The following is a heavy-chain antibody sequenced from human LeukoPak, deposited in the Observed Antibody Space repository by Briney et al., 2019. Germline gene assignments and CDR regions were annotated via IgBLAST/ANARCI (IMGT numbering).Heavy chain of an antibody. CDR3: ARLVRDSGSYLFEY. CDR1: GGSISSSSYY. D-gene: IGHD1-26*01. V-gene: IGHV4-39*01. Sequence: SETLSLTCTVSGGSISSSSYYWGWIRQPPGKGLEWIGSIYYSGSTYYNPSLKSRVTISVDTSKNQFSLKLSSVTAADTAWYYCARLVRDSGSYLFEYWGRGTLATVPS. J-gene: IGHJ4*02. CDR2: IYYSGST.